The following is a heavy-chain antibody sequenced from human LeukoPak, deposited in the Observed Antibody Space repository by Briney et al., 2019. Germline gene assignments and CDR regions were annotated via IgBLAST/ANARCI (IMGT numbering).Heavy chain of an antibody. Sequence: PGGSLRLSSAASGFTFSSYAMSWVRQALGKGPEWVSAISGSGGSTYYADSVKGRFTVSRDNSKNTLYLQMTSLRAEDTAVYYCARGNSGHCTGATCYALDYWGQGTLVTVSS. D-gene: IGHD2-2*01. J-gene: IGHJ4*02. CDR3: ARGNSGHCTGATCYALDY. V-gene: IGHV3-23*01. CDR1: GFTFSSYA. CDR2: ISGSGGST.